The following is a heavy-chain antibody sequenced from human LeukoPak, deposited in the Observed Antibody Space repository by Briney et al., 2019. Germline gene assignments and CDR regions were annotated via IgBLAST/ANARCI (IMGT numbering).Heavy chain of an antibody. D-gene: IGHD3-10*01. CDR2: ISGSGGST. V-gene: IGHV3-23*01. Sequence: GGSLRLSCAASGFTFSSYAMSWVRQAPGKGLEWVSAISGSGGSTYYADSVKGRFTISRDNSKNTLCLQMNSLRAEDTAVYYCAKDFVTMVRGVIITYYFDYWGQGTLVTVSS. CDR3: AKDFVTMVRGVIITYYFDY. J-gene: IGHJ4*02. CDR1: GFTFSSYA.